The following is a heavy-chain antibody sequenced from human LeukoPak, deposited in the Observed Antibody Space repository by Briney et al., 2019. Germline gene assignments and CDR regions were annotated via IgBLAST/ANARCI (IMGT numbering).Heavy chain of an antibody. CDR2: INSDGSST. CDR1: GFTFSSYW. V-gene: IGHV3-74*01. D-gene: IGHD1-26*01. CDR3: ARQYSGSPGD. J-gene: IGHJ4*02. Sequence: GGSLRLPCAASGFTFSSYWMPWVRQAPGKGLVWVSRINSDGSSTSYADSVKGRFTISRDNAKNTLYLQMNGLRVEDTAVYYCARQYSGSPGDWGQGTLVTVSS.